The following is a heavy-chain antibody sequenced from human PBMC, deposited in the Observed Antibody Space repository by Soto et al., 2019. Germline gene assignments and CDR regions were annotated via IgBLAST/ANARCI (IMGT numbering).Heavy chain of an antibody. CDR2: INADGSDT. D-gene: IGHD4-17*01. J-gene: IGHJ4*02. V-gene: IGHV3-74*01. CDR3: ARESTTGLDY. Sequence: GGSLRLSCAASGFTFNSDWMHWVRQPPGKGLVWASRINADGSDTDYADSVKGRFIISRDNAKSTLYLHMNTVRSEDTAIYLCARESTTGLDYWGQGTLVTVSS. CDR1: GFTFNSDW.